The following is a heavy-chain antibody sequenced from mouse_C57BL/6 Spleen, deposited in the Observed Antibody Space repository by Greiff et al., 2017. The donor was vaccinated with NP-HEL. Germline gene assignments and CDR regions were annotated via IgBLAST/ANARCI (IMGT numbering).Heavy chain of an antibody. J-gene: IGHJ3*01. V-gene: IGHV1-22*01. CDR2: INPNNGGT. CDR3: ARSFDYDDSFAY. Sequence: EVQLQQSGPELVKPGASVKMSCKASGYTFTDYNMHWVKQSHGKSLEWIGYINPNNGGTSYNQKFKGKATLTVNKSSSTAYMELRSLTSEDSAVYYCARSFDYDDSFAYWGQGTLSLSLQ. CDR1: GYTFTDYN. D-gene: IGHD2-4*01.